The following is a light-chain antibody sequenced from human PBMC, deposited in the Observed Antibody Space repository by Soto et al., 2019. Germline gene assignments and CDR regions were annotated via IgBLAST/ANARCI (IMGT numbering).Light chain of an antibody. CDR3: QQYFSTPPYT. V-gene: IGKV4-1*01. Sequence: DIVMTQSPDSLAVSLGERATINCKSSQNILYSSNNKNYLSWYQQKPGQPPKLLISWASTRESGVPDRFTGSGSGTDFTRTISTLQAEDVAVYYCQQYFSTPPYTFGQGTKLEIK. CDR2: WAS. CDR1: QNILYSSNNKNY. J-gene: IGKJ2*01.